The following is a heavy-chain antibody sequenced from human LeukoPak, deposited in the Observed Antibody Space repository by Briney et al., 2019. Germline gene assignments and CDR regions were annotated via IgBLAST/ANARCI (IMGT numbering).Heavy chain of an antibody. J-gene: IGHJ3*02. CDR3: TRHACGGDCYQDGDAFDI. D-gene: IGHD2-21*02. Sequence: GGSLRLSCAASGFTFSGSAMHWVRQASGKGLEWVGRIRSKANSYATAYAASVKGRFTISRDDSKNTAYLQMNSLKTEDTAVYYCTRHACGGDCYQDGDAFDIWGQGTMVTVSS. CDR1: GFTFSGSA. V-gene: IGHV3-73*01. CDR2: IRSKANSYAT.